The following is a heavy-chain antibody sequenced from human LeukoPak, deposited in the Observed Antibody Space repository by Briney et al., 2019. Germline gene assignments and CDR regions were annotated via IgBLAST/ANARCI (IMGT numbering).Heavy chain of an antibody. CDR2: IYYSGST. CDR1: GGSISSYY. Sequence: SETLSLTCTVSGGSISSYYWSWIRQPPGKGLEWIGYIYYSGSTNYNPSLKSRVTISVDTSKNQFSLKLSSVTAADTAVYYCAGEYGSGSYGDWFDPWGQGTLVTVSS. J-gene: IGHJ5*02. CDR3: AGEYGSGSYGDWFDP. D-gene: IGHD3-10*01. V-gene: IGHV4-59*01.